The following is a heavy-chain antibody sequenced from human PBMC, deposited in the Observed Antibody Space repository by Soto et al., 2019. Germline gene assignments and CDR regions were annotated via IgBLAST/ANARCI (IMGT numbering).Heavy chain of an antibody. V-gene: IGHV1-2*02. Sequence: QVQLVQSGAEVRKPGASVKVSCKASGYTFSDYYIHWVRQAPGQGLEWMGWINPNSGGTKYAPKFQGGVTMTSDTSITTAYMKLSRLRSGDTAVYYCAREPATAKPEGVDFWGQGTLVTVSS. CDR3: AREPATAKPEGVDF. CDR2: INPNSGGT. D-gene: IGHD1-1*01. J-gene: IGHJ4*02. CDR1: GYTFSDYY.